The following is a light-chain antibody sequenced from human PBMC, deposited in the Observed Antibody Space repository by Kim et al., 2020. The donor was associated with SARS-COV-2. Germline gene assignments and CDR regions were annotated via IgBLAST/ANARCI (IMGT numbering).Light chain of an antibody. CDR3: LLMYGDAWV. CDR2: TTN. J-gene: IGLJ3*02. Sequence: PGGTVTLTCASSTGAVTTGYYPNWFQQKPGQAARALIFTTNNKHSWTPARFSGSLLGGKAALTLSGVQPEDEAEYYCLLMYGDAWVFGGGTQLTVL. CDR1: TGAVTTGYY. V-gene: IGLV7-43*01.